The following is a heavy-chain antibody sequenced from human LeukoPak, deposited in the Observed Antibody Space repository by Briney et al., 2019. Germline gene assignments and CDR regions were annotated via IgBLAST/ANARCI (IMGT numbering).Heavy chain of an antibody. D-gene: IGHD6-19*01. CDR2: ISSSSSTI. CDR1: GFTFSSYS. Sequence: GGSLRLSCAASGFTFSSYSMNWVRQAPGKGLEWVSYISSSSSTIYYADSVKGRFTISRDNSKNTLYLQMNSLRAEDTAVYYCARVTIRIAVAGIADYWGQGTLVTVSS. V-gene: IGHV3-48*01. J-gene: IGHJ4*02. CDR3: ARVTIRIAVAGIADY.